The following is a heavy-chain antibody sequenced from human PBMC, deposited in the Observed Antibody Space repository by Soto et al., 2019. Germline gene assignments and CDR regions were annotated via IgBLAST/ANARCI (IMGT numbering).Heavy chain of an antibody. D-gene: IGHD4-17*01. CDR3: ARDRKYGDALDY. V-gene: IGHV3-48*02. CDR1: GFPFITTK. J-gene: IGHJ4*02. CDR2: IISGSITI. Sequence: EVQLVESGGGLVQPGGPRRHSWPPPGFPFITTKINWYRQAPGKGLECLSYIISGSITIYYADLVKARFTISRENAKNSLYLQMNSLRDEDTAVYYCARDRKYGDALDYWGQGTLVTVSS.